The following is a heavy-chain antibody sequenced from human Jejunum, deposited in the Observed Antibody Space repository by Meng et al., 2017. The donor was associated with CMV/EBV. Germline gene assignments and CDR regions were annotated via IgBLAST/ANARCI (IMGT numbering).Heavy chain of an antibody. Sequence: FTVSSYAVHWVRQAQGKGQEWVALISHDGNNKYYGDSVRGRFMISRDNSRNTLYLQMSSLRVDDTALYYCAKGVTSGSTYRAFDILGQGAKVTVSS. CDR3: AKGVTSGSTYRAFDI. CDR1: FTVSSYA. V-gene: IGHV3-30*04. J-gene: IGHJ3*02. D-gene: IGHD3-22*01. CDR2: ISHDGNNK.